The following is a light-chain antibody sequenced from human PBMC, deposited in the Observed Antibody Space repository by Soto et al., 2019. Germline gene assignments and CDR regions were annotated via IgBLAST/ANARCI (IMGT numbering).Light chain of an antibody. Sequence: DIHLTQSPSFLSASVGDRVTITCRPSQAVPKNMAWNQQKPGKPPTLLIYEESTLHSGVPSRTSARKSGTQFTLTIDSLQPEDYATYYCQQVKTYPRTFGGGTKVDIK. J-gene: IGKJ4*01. CDR1: QAVPKN. CDR2: EES. CDR3: QQVKTYPRT. V-gene: IGKV1-9*01.